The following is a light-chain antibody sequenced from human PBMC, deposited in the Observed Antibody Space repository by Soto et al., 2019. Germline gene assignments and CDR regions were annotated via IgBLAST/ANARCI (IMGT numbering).Light chain of an antibody. CDR3: QQYNIRPPDT. CDR1: QSVSSN. V-gene: IGKV3-15*01. CDR2: GAS. Sequence: EIVMTQSPATLSVSPGERATLSCRARQSVSSNLAWYQQKPGQAPRLLIYGASTRATGVPARFSGSGSGTEFTLIISSLQSEDSAVYYCQQYNIRPPDTFGPGTTVDIK. J-gene: IGKJ3*01.